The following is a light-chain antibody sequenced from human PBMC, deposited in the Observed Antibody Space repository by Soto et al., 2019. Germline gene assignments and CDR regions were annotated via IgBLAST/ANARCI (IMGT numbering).Light chain of an antibody. CDR2: DAS. CDR1: QSVSSY. V-gene: IGKV3-11*01. J-gene: IGKJ5*01. Sequence: EIVLTQFPATLSLSPGERATLSCRASQSVSSYLAWYQQKPGQAPRLLIYDASNRATGIPARFSGSGSATDFTLTISRLEPEDSAVYYCQQFDDSVTFGQGTRLEIK. CDR3: QQFDDSVT.